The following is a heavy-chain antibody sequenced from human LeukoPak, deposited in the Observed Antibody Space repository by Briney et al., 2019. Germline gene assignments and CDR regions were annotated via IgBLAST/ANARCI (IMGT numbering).Heavy chain of an antibody. D-gene: IGHD5-18*01. CDR3: ARLSRGYSYGYGFDY. CDR2: IYYSGST. V-gene: IGHV4-39*01. Sequence: SETLSLTCTVSGGSISSGSYYWGWIRQPPGKGLEWIGSIYYSGSTYYNPSLKSRVTISVDTSKNQFSLKLSSVTAADTAVYYCARLSRGYSYGYGFDYWGQGTLVTVSS. J-gene: IGHJ4*02. CDR1: GGSISSGSYY.